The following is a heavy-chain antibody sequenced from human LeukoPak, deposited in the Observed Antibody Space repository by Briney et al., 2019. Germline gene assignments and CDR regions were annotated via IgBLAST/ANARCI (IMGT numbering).Heavy chain of an antibody. CDR1: GGSFSGYY. Sequence: AETLSLTCAVYGGSFSGYYWSWIRRPPGKGLEWIGEINHSGSTNYNPSLKSRVTISVDPYNTQFSLKLSSVTAADTAVYYCASPGYCSSTSCSIDYWGKGTLVTVSS. J-gene: IGHJ4*02. CDR2: INHSGST. V-gene: IGHV4-34*01. D-gene: IGHD2-2*01. CDR3: ASPGYCSSTSCSIDY.